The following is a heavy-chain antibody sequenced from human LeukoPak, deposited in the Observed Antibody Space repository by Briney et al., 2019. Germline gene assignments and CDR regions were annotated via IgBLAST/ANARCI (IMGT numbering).Heavy chain of an antibody. J-gene: IGHJ3*02. Sequence: GGSLRLSCAASGFTFSSYAMSWVRQAPGKGLEWVLVIYRGGSTYYADSVKGRFTISRDNSKNTLYLQMNSLRAEDTAVYYCARDTVTYYYGSGSAPGAFDIWGQGTMVTVSS. CDR1: GFTFSSYA. CDR2: IYRGGST. CDR3: ARDTVTYYYGSGSAPGAFDI. D-gene: IGHD3-10*01. V-gene: IGHV3-66*01.